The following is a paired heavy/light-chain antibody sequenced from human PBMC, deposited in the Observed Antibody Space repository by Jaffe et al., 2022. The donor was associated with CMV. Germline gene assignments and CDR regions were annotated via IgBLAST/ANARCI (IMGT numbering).Light chain of an antibody. J-gene: IGLJ3*02. V-gene: IGLV2-11*01. CDR3: CSYAGTDSVL. Sequence: QSALTQPRSVSGSPGQSVTISCSGTSSDVGGYNYVSWYQQHPDKAPKVMIYDVTKRPTGVPDRFSGSKSGNTASLTISGLQAEDEADYYCCSYAGTDSVLFGGGTKLTVL. CDR2: DVT. CDR1: SSDVGGYNY.
Heavy chain of an antibody. V-gene: IGHV5-51*01. D-gene: IGHD1-1*01. Sequence: EVQLVQSGAELKMPGEALKISCKSSGYSFTTYWIAWVRQLPGKGLEWMGMIDPGDSNTKYSPSFEGQVTISADKSTNTAYLQWRSLRASDTAIYYCARTKEGYVDYMWKDYRHNWFDPWGQGTLVTVTS. J-gene: IGHJ5*02. CDR3: ARTKEGYVDYMWKDYRHNWFDP. CDR1: GYSFTTYW. CDR2: IDPGDSNT.